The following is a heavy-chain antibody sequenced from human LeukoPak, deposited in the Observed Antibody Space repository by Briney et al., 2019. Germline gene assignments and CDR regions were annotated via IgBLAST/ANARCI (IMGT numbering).Heavy chain of an antibody. J-gene: IGHJ4*02. CDR2: INPGNGNT. CDR3: ARGKATVTSFSFDY. D-gene: IGHD4-11*01. V-gene: IGHV1-3*01. CDR1: GYTLTSYA. Sequence: ASVKVSCKASGYTLTSYAMHWVRQAPGQGLEWRGWINPGNGNTQHSQRFKGRVTITRDTSASTAYMELSSLTSEDTAMYYCARGKATVTSFSFDYWGQGILVTVSS.